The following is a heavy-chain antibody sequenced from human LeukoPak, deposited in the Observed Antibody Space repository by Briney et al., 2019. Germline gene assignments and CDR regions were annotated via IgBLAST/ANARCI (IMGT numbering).Heavy chain of an antibody. V-gene: IGHV4-39*07. J-gene: IGHJ4*02. Sequence: SETLSLTCTVSGGSISRNSFYWGWIRQPPGKGLEWIGSIYYSGGTDYNPSLESRVTISVDTSKNQFSLKLSSVTAADTAVYYCAMGLGERFDYWGQGTLVTVSS. CDR3: AMGLGERFDY. CDR1: GGSISRNSFY. D-gene: IGHD2-21*01. CDR2: IYYSGGT.